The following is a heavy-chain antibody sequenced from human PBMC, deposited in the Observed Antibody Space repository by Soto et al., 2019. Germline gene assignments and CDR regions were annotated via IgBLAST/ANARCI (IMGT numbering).Heavy chain of an antibody. J-gene: IGHJ1*01. CDR3: ARDPDYYDSSGYYPEYFQH. V-gene: IGHV3-48*02. Sequence: PGGSLRLSCAASGFTFSSYSMNWVRQAPGKGLEWVSYISSSSSTIYYVDSVKGRYTISRDNAKNSLYLKMNSLRDEDTAVYYNARDPDYYDSSGYYPEYFQHWGQGTLVTVSS. CDR1: GFTFSSYS. D-gene: IGHD3-22*01. CDR2: ISSSSSTI.